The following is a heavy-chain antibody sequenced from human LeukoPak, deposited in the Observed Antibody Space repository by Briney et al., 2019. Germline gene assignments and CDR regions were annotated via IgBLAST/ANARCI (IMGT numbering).Heavy chain of an antibody. J-gene: IGHJ4*02. D-gene: IGHD4-11*01. CDR3: ARLFRTTPNTGY. CDR1: GYTFTDYY. Sequence: ASVKVSCKVSGYTFTDYYMHWVQQAPGQGLEWMGWINPNSGGTNYAQKFQGRVTMTRDTSISTAYMELSRLRSDDTAVYYCARLFRTTPNTGYWGQGTLVTVSS. V-gene: IGHV1-2*02. CDR2: INPNSGGT.